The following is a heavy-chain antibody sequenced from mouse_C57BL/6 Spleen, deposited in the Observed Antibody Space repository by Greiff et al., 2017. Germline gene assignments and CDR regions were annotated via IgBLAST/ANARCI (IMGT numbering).Heavy chain of an antibody. CDR2: IYPGSGST. CDR1: GYTFTSYW. J-gene: IGHJ4*01. V-gene: IGHV1-55*01. Sequence: QVQLKQSGAELVKPGASVKMSCKASGYTFTSYWITWVKQRPGQGLEWIGDIYPGSGSTNYNEKFKSKATLTVDTSSSTAYMQLSSLTSEDSAVYYCATYYGRGDYAMDYWGQGTSVTVSA. D-gene: IGHD1-1*01. CDR3: ATYYGRGDYAMDY.